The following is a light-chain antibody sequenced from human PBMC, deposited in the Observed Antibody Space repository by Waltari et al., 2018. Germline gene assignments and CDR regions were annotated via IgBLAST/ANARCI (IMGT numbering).Light chain of an antibody. CDR2: AAS. CDR3: QQYYSYPRT. Sequence: AIRVTQSPSSLSASTADSVTITSRASPGISSYLAWHQQKPGNAPRLLIYAASTLQSGVPARVSGSGSGTDFTLTISCLQSDDFATYYCQQYYSYPRTFGQGTKVEIK. CDR1: PGISSY. J-gene: IGKJ1*01. V-gene: IGKV1-8*01.